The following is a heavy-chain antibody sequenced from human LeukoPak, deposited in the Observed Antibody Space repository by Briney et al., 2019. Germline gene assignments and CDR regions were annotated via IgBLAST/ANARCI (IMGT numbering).Heavy chain of an antibody. J-gene: IGHJ3*02. Sequence: ASVKVSCKASGYTFTGYYMQWVRQAPGQGLEWMGRINPNNGGTNYAQNFQGRVTMTRDTSITTVYMELSRLTYDDTAVYYCARGAYCGGDCYLGAFDIWGQGTMVTVSS. CDR3: ARGAYCGGDCYLGAFDI. D-gene: IGHD2-21*01. CDR2: INPNNGGT. V-gene: IGHV1-2*06. CDR1: GYTFTGYY.